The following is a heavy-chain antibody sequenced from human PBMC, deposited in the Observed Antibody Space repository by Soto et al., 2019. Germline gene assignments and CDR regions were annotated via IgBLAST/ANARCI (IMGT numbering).Heavy chain of an antibody. CDR1: GFTFSSYA. CDR3: AREAYY. J-gene: IGHJ4*02. Sequence: GGSLRLSCAASGFTFSSYAMHWVRQAPGKGLEWVSPINSGGSSTSYADSVKGRFTISRDNAKNTLYLQMNSLRAEDTAVYYCAREAYYGGQGTLVTVSS. CDR2: INSGGSST. V-gene: IGHV3-74*01.